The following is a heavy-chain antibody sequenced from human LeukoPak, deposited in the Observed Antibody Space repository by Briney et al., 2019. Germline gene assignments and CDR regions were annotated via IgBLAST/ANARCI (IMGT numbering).Heavy chain of an antibody. J-gene: IGHJ4*02. CDR1: GYTSTSYD. D-gene: IGHD3-22*01. Sequence: ASVKVSCKASGYTSTSYDFNWVRQATGQRPEWMGWMSPNSGDTGYAQKFQDRVTMTRNTSISTAYMELSSLRSDDTAVYYCAAAVDSSGYYYRALFDYWGQGTLVTVSS. V-gene: IGHV1-8*01. CDR3: AAAVDSSGYYYRALFDY. CDR2: MSPNSGDT.